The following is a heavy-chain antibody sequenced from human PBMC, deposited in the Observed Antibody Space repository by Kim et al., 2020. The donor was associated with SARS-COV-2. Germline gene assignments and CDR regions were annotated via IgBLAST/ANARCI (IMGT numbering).Heavy chain of an antibody. Sequence: GGSLRLSCAASGFTFSSYAMHWVRQAPGKGLEWVAVISYDGSNKYYADSVKGRFTISRDNSKNTLYLQMNSLRAEDTAVYYCARDYGLGYYFDYWGQGTLVTVSS. V-gene: IGHV3-30*04. CDR2: ISYDGSNK. CDR1: GFTFSSYA. CDR3: ARDYGLGYYFDY. D-gene: IGHD3-16*01. J-gene: IGHJ4*02.